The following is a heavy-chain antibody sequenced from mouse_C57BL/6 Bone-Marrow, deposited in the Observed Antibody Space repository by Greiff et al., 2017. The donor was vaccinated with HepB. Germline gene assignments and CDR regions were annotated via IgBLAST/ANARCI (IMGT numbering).Heavy chain of an antibody. Sequence: EVQLQESGEGLVKPGGSLKLSCAASGFTFSSYAMSWVRQTPEKRLEWVAYISSGGDYIYYADTVKGRFTISRDNARNTLYLQMSSLKSEDTAMYYCTRRGPYYSNYYAMDYWGQGTSVTVSS. CDR1: GFTFSSYA. J-gene: IGHJ4*01. D-gene: IGHD2-5*01. V-gene: IGHV5-9-1*02. CDR3: TRRGPYYSNYYAMDY. CDR2: ISSGGDYI.